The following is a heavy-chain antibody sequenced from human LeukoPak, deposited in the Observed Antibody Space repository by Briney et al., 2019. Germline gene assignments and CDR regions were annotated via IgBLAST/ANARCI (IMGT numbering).Heavy chain of an antibody. CDR2: IYYSGSA. Sequence: SETLSLTCTVSGGSISSYYWSWIRQPPGKGLEWIGYIYYSGSANYNPSLKSRVTISVDTSKNQFSLKLSSVTAADTAVYYCARDKDYYDSSGYYGGFDYWGQGTLVTVSS. CDR1: GGSISSYY. J-gene: IGHJ4*02. CDR3: ARDKDYYDSSGYYGGFDY. D-gene: IGHD3-22*01. V-gene: IGHV4-59*12.